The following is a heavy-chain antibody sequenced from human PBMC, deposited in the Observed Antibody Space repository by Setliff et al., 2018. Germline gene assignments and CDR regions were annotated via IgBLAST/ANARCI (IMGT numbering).Heavy chain of an antibody. CDR2: IYHGGDT. V-gene: IGHV4-39*07. CDR3: ARAISGWYSAHYYYMDV. J-gene: IGHJ6*03. CDR1: GGSINSGVYY. D-gene: IGHD6-19*01. Sequence: SSETLSLTCTVSGGSINSGVYYWGWIRQPPGKGLEWIGRIYHGGDTYYNASLKSRLTISVDTSKNQFSLKVTSVTAADTAVYYCARAISGWYSAHYYYMDVWGKGTAVTVSS.